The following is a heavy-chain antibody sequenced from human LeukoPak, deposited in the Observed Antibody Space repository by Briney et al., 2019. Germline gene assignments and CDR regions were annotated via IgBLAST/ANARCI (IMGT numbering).Heavy chain of an antibody. CDR1: GFTFSSYA. CDR2: ISSNGGST. J-gene: IGHJ4*02. D-gene: IGHD7-27*01. CDR3: ARARQLGNVDY. Sequence: GGSLRLSCSASGFTFSSYAMHWVRQAPGKGLEYVSAISSNGGSTYYADSVKGRFTISRDNSKNTLYLQMNSLRAEDTAVYYCARARQLGNVDYWGQGTLVTVSS. V-gene: IGHV3-64*04.